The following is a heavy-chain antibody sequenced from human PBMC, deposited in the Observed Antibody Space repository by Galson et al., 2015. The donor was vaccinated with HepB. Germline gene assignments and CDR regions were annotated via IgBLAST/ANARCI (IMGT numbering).Heavy chain of an antibody. J-gene: IGHJ1*01. CDR1: GFTVRSNY. D-gene: IGHD3-22*01. Sequence: SLRLSCAASGFTVRSNYMSWVRQAPGKGLEWVSTIYSGDTTYYADPVKGRFTISRDNTKNTLYLQMSSLRTEDTAMYYCASRGRYYDSSGSPPRWGQGTLVTVPS. CDR3: ASRGRYYDSSGSPPR. V-gene: IGHV3-66*02. CDR2: IYSGDTT.